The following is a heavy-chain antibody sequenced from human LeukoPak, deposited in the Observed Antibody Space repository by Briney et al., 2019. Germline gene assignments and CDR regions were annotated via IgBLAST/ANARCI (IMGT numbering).Heavy chain of an antibody. CDR1: GGSFSGYY. V-gene: IGHV4-34*01. CDR2: ISHSGST. D-gene: IGHD3-3*01. CDR3: ARGRATYDFWSGQKIDY. Sequence: SETLSLTCAVYGGSFSGYYWSWIRQPPGKGLEWIGVISHSGSTNYKPCLKSRVTISVDTSKNQFALNVSSVTAADTDVYYCARGRATYDFWSGQKIDYWGQGTLVTVSS. J-gene: IGHJ4*02.